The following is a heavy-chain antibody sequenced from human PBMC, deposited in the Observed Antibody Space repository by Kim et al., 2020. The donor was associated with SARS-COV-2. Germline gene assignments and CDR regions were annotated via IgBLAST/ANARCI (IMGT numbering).Heavy chain of an antibody. D-gene: IGHD6-13*01. J-gene: IGHJ5*02. V-gene: IGHV3-30*01. CDR3: ARGLAAAGTTHPFDP. Sequence: DSVKGRFTISRDNSKNTLYLQMNSLRAEDTAVYYCARGLAAAGTTHPFDPWGQGTLVTVSS.